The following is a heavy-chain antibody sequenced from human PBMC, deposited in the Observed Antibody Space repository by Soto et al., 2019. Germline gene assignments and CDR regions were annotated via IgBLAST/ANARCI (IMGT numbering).Heavy chain of an antibody. CDR2: ISAHNGNT. Sequence: QVHLVQSGAEVKKPGASVKVSCKGSGYGFTTYGITWVRQAPGQGLGWMAWISAHNGNTNYAQKLQGRVPXTRDTSTSTAYMELRSLRSDDTAVYYCARGRYGDYWGQGALVTVSS. CDR3: ARGRYGDY. D-gene: IGHD1-1*01. CDR1: GYGFTTYG. J-gene: IGHJ4*02. V-gene: IGHV1-18*01.